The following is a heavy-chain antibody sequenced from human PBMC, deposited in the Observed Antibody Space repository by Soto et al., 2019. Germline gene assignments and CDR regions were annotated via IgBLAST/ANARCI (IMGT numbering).Heavy chain of an antibody. CDR1: GGSISSGGYY. V-gene: IGHV4-31*03. Sequence: QVQLQESGPGLVKPSQTLSLTCTVSGGSISSGGYYWSWIRQHPGKGLEWIGYIYYSGSTYYNPSLKSRVTISVDTSKNQFSLKLSSVTAADTAVYYCAGYYDFWSGYYHDAFDIWGQGTMVTVSS. D-gene: IGHD3-3*01. J-gene: IGHJ3*02. CDR2: IYYSGST. CDR3: AGYYDFWSGYYHDAFDI.